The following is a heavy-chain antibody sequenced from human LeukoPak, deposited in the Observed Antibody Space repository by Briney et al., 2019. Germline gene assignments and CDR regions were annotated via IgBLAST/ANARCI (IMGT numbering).Heavy chain of an antibody. Sequence: SETLSLTCTVSGGSISSGDYYWSWIRQPPGKGLEWIGYIYYSGSTYYNPSLKSRVTISVDTSKNQFSLKLSSVTAADTAVYYCARANAGIAVAGTGWYFDLWGRGTLVTVSS. CDR2: IYYSGST. V-gene: IGHV4-30-4*08. CDR3: ARANAGIAVAGTGWYFDL. J-gene: IGHJ2*01. CDR1: GGSISSGDYY. D-gene: IGHD6-19*01.